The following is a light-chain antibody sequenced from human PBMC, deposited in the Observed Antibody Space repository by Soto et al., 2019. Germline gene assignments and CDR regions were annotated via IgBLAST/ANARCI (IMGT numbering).Light chain of an antibody. CDR2: AAS. J-gene: IGKJ4*01. CDR1: QSISSD. V-gene: IGKV1-39*01. Sequence: DIPMTQSPSSLSASVGDRVTITCRAGQSISSDLNWNKQKPGKAPKLLSYAASSLQSGVPSRFSGSGSGTDFTLDISSLQPEDFATYYCQQIYSTLLTFGGGTKVEIK. CDR3: QQIYSTLLT.